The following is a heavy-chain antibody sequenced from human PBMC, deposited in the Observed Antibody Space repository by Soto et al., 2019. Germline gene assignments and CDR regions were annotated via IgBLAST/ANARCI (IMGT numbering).Heavy chain of an antibody. V-gene: IGHV3-33*01. J-gene: IGHJ6*03. CDR1: GFTFSSYG. D-gene: IGHD3-10*01. CDR3: ARTYYYGSGSYYNVRDSSHYYYYMDV. CDR2: IWYDGSNK. Sequence: GGSLRLSCAASGFTFSSYGMHWVRQAPGKGLEWVAVIWYDGSNKYYADSVKGRFTISRDNSKNTLYLQMNSLRAEDTAVYYCARTYYYGSGSYYNVRDSSHYYYYMDVWGKGTTVTVSS.